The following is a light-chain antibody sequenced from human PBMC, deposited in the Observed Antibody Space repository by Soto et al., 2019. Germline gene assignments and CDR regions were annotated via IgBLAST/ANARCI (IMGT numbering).Light chain of an antibody. CDR2: EVS. CDR3: SSYTASSTRV. CDR1: SSDVGGYKF. J-gene: IGLJ3*02. Sequence: QSALTQPASVSGSPGQSITISCTGTSSDVGGYKFVSWYQQHPGKAPKLMIYEVSNRPSGVSNPFTGSKSGNTASLTISGPQSDDEADYCGSSYTASSTRVFGEGTQLTVL. V-gene: IGLV2-14*01.